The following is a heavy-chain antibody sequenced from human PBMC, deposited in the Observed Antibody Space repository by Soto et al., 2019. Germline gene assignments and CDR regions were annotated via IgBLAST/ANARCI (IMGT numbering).Heavy chain of an antibody. CDR2: IIGSGGST. D-gene: IGHD4-17*01. V-gene: IGHV3-23*01. CDR1: GFTFSSYA. J-gene: IGHJ4*02. Sequence: PGGSLRLSCAASGFTFSSYAMSGCRRAPGKGRQGCPAIIGSGGSTYYAHSVKGRLTISSDNSKNPLYLQMKSLRAEDTALYYCANGGPYGHYDYWGQGTLVTVSS. CDR3: ANGGPYGHYDY.